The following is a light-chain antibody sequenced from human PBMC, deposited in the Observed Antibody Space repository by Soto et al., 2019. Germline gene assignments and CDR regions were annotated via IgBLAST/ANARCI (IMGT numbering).Light chain of an antibody. CDR3: QRYNNWPLT. CDR2: DAS. Sequence: DIELTQSPSCMSASVGDRITITCRASQGINTYLAWYQQKLGKAPKVLIYDASKLHSGVPSRFSGSGSGTEFTLTINSLQSEDFAIYYCQRYNNWPLTFGGGTKVDIK. CDR1: QGINTY. J-gene: IGKJ4*01. V-gene: IGKV1-9*01.